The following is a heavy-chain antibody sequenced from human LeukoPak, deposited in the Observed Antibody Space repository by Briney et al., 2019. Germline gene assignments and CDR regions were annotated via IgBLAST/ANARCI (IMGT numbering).Heavy chain of an antibody. CDR2: ISGSGDST. J-gene: IGHJ4*02. V-gene: IGHV3-23*01. D-gene: IGHD3-22*01. Sequence: PGGSLRLSCAASGFTFSSYAMSWVRQAPGKGLEWVSGISGSGDSTYYADSVKGRFTISRDNSKNTLYLQMNSLRAEDTAVYYCAKSLGYYDSSGYRYYLDYWGQGTLVTVSS. CDR3: AKSLGYYDSSGYRYYLDY. CDR1: GFTFSSYA.